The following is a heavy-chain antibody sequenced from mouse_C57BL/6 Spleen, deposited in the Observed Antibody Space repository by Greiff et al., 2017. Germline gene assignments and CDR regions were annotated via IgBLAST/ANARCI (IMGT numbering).Heavy chain of an antibody. J-gene: IGHJ2*01. D-gene: IGHD1-1*01. CDR2: IDPSDSYS. V-gene: IGHV1-69*01. CDR3: ARRGLLRAYFDY. CDR1: GYTFTSYW. Sequence: VQLQQPGAELVMPGASVKLSCKASGYTFTSYWMHWVKQRPGQGLEWIGEIDPSDSYSNYNQKFKGKSTLTVDKSSSTAYMQLSSLTSEDSAVYYCARRGLLRAYFDYWGQGTTLTVSS.